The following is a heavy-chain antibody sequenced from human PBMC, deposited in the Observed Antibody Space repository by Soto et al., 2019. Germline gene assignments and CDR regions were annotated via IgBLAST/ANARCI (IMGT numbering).Heavy chain of an antibody. CDR2: VYSSGGT. D-gene: IGHD3-3*01. V-gene: IGHV4-4*07. Sequence: PSETLSLTCTVSGGSMTSYYWTWIRQPAGKGPEWIGRVYSSGGTHYNPSLKSRVTISLDTSKNQFSLRLLSVTDADTAVYFCARGQRFSDWFDPWGQGTLVTVS. CDR3: ARGQRFSDWFDP. CDR1: GGSMTSYY. J-gene: IGHJ5*02.